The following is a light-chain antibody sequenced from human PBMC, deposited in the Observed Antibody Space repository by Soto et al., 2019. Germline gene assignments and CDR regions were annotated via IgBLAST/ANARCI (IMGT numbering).Light chain of an antibody. Sequence: EIVLTQSPGTLSLSPGERATLSCRASQSVSSYYLAWYQQKPGQAPRLLIYGASRRATGIPDRFSGSGSGTDFTVTISRLEPEDFAVYYCQRYGSSPQPITFGEGTGLEIK. CDR1: QSVSSYY. J-gene: IGKJ5*01. CDR3: QRYGSSPQPIT. CDR2: GAS. V-gene: IGKV3-20*01.